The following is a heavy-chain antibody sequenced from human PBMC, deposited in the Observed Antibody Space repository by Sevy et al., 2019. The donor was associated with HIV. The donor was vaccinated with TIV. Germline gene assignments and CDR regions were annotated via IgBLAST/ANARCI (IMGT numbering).Heavy chain of an antibody. D-gene: IGHD1-1*01. Sequence: GESLKISCKGSLYSFSNYWIGWVRQMPGKGLEWMGIIYPSDSDTRYSPSFQGQVTISADKSINTAYLRWSSLKASDTAIYYCARGARGTLPAYYYYGMDVWGQGTMVTVSS. J-gene: IGHJ6*02. V-gene: IGHV5-51*01. CDR1: LYSFSNYW. CDR3: ARGARGTLPAYYYYGMDV. CDR2: IYPSDSDT.